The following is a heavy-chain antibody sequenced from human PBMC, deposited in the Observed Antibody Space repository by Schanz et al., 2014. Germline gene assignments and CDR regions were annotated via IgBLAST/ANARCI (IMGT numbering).Heavy chain of an antibody. Sequence: EVRLVESGGGLVQPGGSLRLSCEASGFDFNSYSMNWVRQVPGKGLEWLSYIATSSSTRHYADSVKGRVTISRDNAKNSVSLQMRRLRVEDTAVYDCASGVHVSSLQKGLQFWGRGTLVIVSS. CDR2: IATSSSTR. CDR1: GFDFNSYS. D-gene: IGHD3-10*01. CDR3: ASGVHVSSLQKGLQF. J-gene: IGHJ1*01. V-gene: IGHV3-48*01.